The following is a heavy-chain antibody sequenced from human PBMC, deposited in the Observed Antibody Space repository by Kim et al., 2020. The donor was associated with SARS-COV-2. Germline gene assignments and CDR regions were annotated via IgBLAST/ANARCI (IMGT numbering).Heavy chain of an antibody. J-gene: IGHJ2*01. Sequence: TYYTLSPKGRVTLSVDTSKKQFSLGLSSVTAADAAVYYCARHLRNWYFDLWGRGTLVTVSS. V-gene: IGHV4-39*01. CDR2: T. CDR3: ARHLRNWYFDL.